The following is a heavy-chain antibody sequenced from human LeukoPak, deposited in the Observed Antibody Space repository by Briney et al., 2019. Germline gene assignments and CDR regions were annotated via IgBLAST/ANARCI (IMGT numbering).Heavy chain of an antibody. V-gene: IGHV4-30-2*01. CDR1: GGSISSGGYS. J-gene: IGHJ4*02. CDR3: ARGPSKTPDY. CDR2: IYHSGST. Sequence: SETLSLTCAVSGGSISSGGYSWSWIRQPPGKGLEWIGYIYHSGSTYYNPSLKSRVTISVDRSKNQFSLKLSSVTAADTAVYYCARGPSKTPDYWGQGTLVTVSS.